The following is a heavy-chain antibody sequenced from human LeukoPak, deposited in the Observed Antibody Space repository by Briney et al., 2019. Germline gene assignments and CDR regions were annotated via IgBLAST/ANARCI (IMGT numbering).Heavy chain of an antibody. CDR2: FDPEKDET. CDR3: APDPGFKDGFMTGYSYLYFDL. CDR1: GYTFTQLS. Sequence: GTSVKVSCKVSGYTFTQLSLHWVRQPPAKGLEWMGGFDPEKDETSHAQQSQGRATMTDDPSSDTSHLELSILGSEDTAVYYCAPDPGFKDGFMTGYSYLYFDLWGRGILVT. V-gene: IGHV1-24*01. J-gene: IGHJ2*01. D-gene: IGHD3-9*01.